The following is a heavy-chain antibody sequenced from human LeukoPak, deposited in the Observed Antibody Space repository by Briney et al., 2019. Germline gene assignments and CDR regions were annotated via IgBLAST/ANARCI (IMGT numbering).Heavy chain of an antibody. Sequence: SETLSLTCTVSGGSISSYYWSWIRQPAGKGLEWIGRIYTSGSTNYNPSLKSRVTMSVDTSKNQFSLKLSSVTAADTAVYYCARAGYCSGGSCSFFNDGWGLGTLVTVSS. CDR1: GGSISSYY. CDR2: IYTSGST. D-gene: IGHD2-15*01. J-gene: IGHJ4*02. V-gene: IGHV4-4*07. CDR3: ARAGYCSGGSCSFFNDG.